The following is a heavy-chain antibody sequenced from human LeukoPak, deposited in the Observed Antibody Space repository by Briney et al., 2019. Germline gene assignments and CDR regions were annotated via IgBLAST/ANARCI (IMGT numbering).Heavy chain of an antibody. J-gene: IGHJ5*02. CDR1: GGSVTSGTYH. D-gene: IGHD3-16*01. Sequence: PSETLLLTCSVSGGSVTSGTYHWGWIRQPPGKGLEWIGSVYFDGGTHYKPSLQSRVTISVDTSKNQFSLRLSSVTAADTALYYCARDHYYDGRGRFDPWGQGTLVTVSS. V-gene: IGHV4-39*07. CDR3: ARDHYYDGRGRFDP. CDR2: VYFDGGT.